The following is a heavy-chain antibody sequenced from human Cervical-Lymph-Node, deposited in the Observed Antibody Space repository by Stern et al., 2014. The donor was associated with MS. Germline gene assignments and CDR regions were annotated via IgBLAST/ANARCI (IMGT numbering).Heavy chain of an antibody. J-gene: IGHJ4*02. D-gene: IGHD5-24*01. V-gene: IGHV4-59*01. CDR3: ARSRDAYSPLAY. CDR2: IYYSGST. CDR1: GGSISGYD. Sequence: MQLVESGPGLVKPSETLSLTCTVSGGSISGYDCSGIRQPPGKGLEWIGHIYYSGSTNYMPSLKSRVSISIDTPKNQFSLKLSSVTAADTAVYYCARSRDAYSPLAYWGQGALVTVSS.